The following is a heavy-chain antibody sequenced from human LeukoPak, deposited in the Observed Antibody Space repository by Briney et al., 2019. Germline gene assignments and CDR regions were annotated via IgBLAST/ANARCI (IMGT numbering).Heavy chain of an antibody. CDR2: INPSGGST. V-gene: IGHV1-46*01. CDR1: GYTFTSYY. CDR3: ATPHRTTSCYYYGMDV. Sequence: ASVKVSCKASGYTFTSYYMHWVRQAPGQGLEWMGIINPSGGSTSYAQKFQGRVTMTRDTSTSTVYMELSSLRSEDTAVYYSATPHRTTSCYYYGMDVWGQGTTVTVSS. D-gene: IGHD2-2*01. J-gene: IGHJ6*02.